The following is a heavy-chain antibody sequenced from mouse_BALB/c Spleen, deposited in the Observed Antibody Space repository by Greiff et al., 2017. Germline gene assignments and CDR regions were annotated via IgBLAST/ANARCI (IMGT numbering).Heavy chain of an antibody. CDR2: ISYSGST. CDR1: GYSITSDYA. CDR3: ARRTTVVAYYFDY. D-gene: IGHD1-1*01. Sequence: DVQLQESGPGLVKPSQSLSLTCTVTGYSITSDYAWNWIRQFPGNKLEWMGYISYSGSTSYNPSLKSRISITRDTSKNQFFLQLNSVTTEDTATYYCARRTTVVAYYFDYWGQGTTLTVSS. J-gene: IGHJ2*01. V-gene: IGHV3-2*02.